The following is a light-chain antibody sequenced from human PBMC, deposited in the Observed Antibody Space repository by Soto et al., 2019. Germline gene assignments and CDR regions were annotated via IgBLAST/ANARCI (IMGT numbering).Light chain of an antibody. Sequence: DIQITHSPSAMSASVGDRVTITCRSSQGISVYLAWFQQKPGKVPKRLISAASNLQSGVPSRFSGSGSGTEFTLTISSLQPEDFATYYCLQHHTFPLTLGGGTKVDIK. CDR1: QGISVY. V-gene: IGKV1-17*03. CDR3: LQHHTFPLT. J-gene: IGKJ4*01. CDR2: AAS.